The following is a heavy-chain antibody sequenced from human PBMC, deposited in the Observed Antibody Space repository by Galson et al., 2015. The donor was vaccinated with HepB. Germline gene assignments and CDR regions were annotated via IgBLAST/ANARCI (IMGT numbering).Heavy chain of an antibody. D-gene: IGHD3-10*01. CDR2: ISFDASNI. J-gene: IGHJ6*02. CDR1: GFTFSSHA. V-gene: IGHV3-30-3*01. Sequence: SLRLSCAASGFTFSSHAIHWVRQAPGKGLEWVAVISFDASNIYYADSVKGRFTISRDNAKNSLYLQMDSLRAEDTAVYYCARRISLVRGIIAKPDYYYGMDVWGQGTTVTVAS. CDR3: ARRISLVRGIIAKPDYYYGMDV.